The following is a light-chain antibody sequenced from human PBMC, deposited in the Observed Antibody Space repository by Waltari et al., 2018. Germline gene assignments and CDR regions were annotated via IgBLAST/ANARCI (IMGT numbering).Light chain of an antibody. J-gene: IGKJ2*01. V-gene: IGKV3-20*01. CDR2: DAS. CDR1: QSVRTTY. Sequence: EIVLTQSPGTLSLSPGERATLPCRASQSVRTTYLVWYQQKPGQAPRLLIYDASSRATGIPDRFSGSGSGTDFTLTISRLEPEDSAVYYCQQYRTSPRTFGQGTKLEIK. CDR3: QQYRTSPRT.